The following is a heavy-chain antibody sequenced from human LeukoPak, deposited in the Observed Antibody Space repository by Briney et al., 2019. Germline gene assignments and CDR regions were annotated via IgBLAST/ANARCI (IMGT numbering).Heavy chain of an antibody. Sequence: GGSLRLSCAASGFTFSTYWMHWVRQAPGKGLVWVSRINSDGSSTSYADSVKGRLTISRDNAKNTLYLQMNSLRAEDTAVYYCASFQRYSTSWYHNYFDSWGQGTLVTVSS. D-gene: IGHD6-13*01. CDR3: ASFQRYSTSWYHNYFDS. CDR1: GFTFSTYW. J-gene: IGHJ4*02. CDR2: INSDGSST. V-gene: IGHV3-74*01.